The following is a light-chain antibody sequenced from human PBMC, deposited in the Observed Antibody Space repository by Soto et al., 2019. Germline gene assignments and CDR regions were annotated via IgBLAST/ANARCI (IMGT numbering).Light chain of an antibody. J-gene: IGLJ1*01. CDR3: SSFTTTSTHV. V-gene: IGLV2-14*01. Sequence: QSALTQPASLSGSPGQSITISYTGTSSDIGAYDYVSWFQQHPGKSPKLMISEVNNRPSGVSNRFSGSKSGNTSYLTISGLQCEDEAEYFCSSFTTTSTHVFGTGTQLTVL. CDR2: EVN. CDR1: SSDIGAYDY.